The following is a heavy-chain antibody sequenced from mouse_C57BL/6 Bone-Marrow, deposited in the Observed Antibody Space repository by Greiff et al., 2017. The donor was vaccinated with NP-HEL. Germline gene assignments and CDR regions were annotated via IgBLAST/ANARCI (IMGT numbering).Heavy chain of an antibody. CDR2: LWSGGST. Sequence: VKLMESGPGLVQPSQSLSITCTVSGFSLTSYGVHWVRQSPGKGLEWLGVLWSGGSTDYNAAFISRLSISKDNSKSQVFFKMNSLQADDTAIYYCARSLFAYWGQGTLVTVSA. V-gene: IGHV2-2*01. J-gene: IGHJ3*01. CDR3: ARSLFAY. CDR1: GFSLTSYG.